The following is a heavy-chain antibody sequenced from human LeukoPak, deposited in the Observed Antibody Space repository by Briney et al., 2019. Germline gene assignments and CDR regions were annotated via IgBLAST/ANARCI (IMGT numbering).Heavy chain of an antibody. CDR2: IYYSGST. Sequence: PSETRSLTCTVSGGSISSYYWSWIRQPPGKGLEWIGYIYYSGSTNYNPSLKSRVTISVDTSKNQFSLKLSSVTAADTAVYYCARNVVVPAAMEVGWFDPWGQGTLVTVSS. D-gene: IGHD2-2*01. CDR1: GGSISSYY. CDR3: ARNVVVPAAMEVGWFDP. V-gene: IGHV4-59*01. J-gene: IGHJ5*02.